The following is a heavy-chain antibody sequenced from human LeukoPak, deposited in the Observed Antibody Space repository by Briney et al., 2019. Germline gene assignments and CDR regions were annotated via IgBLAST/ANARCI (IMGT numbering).Heavy chain of an antibody. CDR1: GYTFTGYY. D-gene: IGHD7-27*01. Sequence: GASVKVSCKASGYTFTGYYMHWVRQAPGQGLEWMGWINPNSGGTKYAQKFQGRVTMTRDMSISTAYMELSRLTSDDTAVYYCARDPPGDRDTYDYWGQGTLVTVSS. V-gene: IGHV1-2*02. CDR2: INPNSGGT. J-gene: IGHJ4*02. CDR3: ARDPPGDRDTYDY.